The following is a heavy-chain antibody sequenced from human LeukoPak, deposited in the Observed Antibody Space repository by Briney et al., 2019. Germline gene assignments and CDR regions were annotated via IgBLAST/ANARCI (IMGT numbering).Heavy chain of an antibody. J-gene: IGHJ5*02. CDR1: GGSISSYY. Sequence: SGTLSLTCTVSGGSISSYYWSWIRQPPGKGLEWIGYIYYSGSTNYNPSLKSRVTISVDTSKNQFSLKLSSVTAADTAVYYCARDGLPYDILTPAGWFDPWGQGTLVAVSS. CDR2: IYYSGST. D-gene: IGHD3-9*01. V-gene: IGHV4-59*01. CDR3: ARDGLPYDILTPAGWFDP.